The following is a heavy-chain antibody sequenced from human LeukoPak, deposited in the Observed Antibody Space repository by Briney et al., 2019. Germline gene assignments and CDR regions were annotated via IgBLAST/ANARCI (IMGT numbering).Heavy chain of an antibody. CDR3: AKEWYYDFWSGFDY. J-gene: IGHJ4*02. CDR2: ISGSGGST. D-gene: IGHD3-3*01. V-gene: IGHV3-23*01. CDR1: GITFSSYA. Sequence: PGGSLRLSCAVSGITFSSYAMSWVRQAPGKGLEWVSAISGSGGSTYYADSVKGRFTISRDNSKNTLYLQMNSLRAEDTAVYYCAKEWYYDFWSGFDYWGQGTLVTVSS.